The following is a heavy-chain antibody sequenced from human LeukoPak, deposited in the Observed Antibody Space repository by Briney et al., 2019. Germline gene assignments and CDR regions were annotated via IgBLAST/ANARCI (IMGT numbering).Heavy chain of an antibody. Sequence: EGSLRLSCAASGFTFSSHYMNWVRQAPGKGLEWVANIKPDGSDKYYVDSVKGRFTISRDNAKNSLFLQMNSLRAEDTAVYYCARDMEYYDSSFSRDFDYWGQGTLVAVSS. D-gene: IGHD3-22*01. CDR2: IKPDGSDK. CDR3: ARDMEYYDSSFSRDFDY. CDR1: GFTFSSHY. V-gene: IGHV3-7*01. J-gene: IGHJ4*02.